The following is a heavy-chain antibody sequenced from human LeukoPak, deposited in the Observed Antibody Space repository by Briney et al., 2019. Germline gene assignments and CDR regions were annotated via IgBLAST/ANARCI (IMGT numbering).Heavy chain of an antibody. CDR2: INTDGNYI. Sequence: RGSLRLSCAASGFIFSSHAMHWVRQAPGKGLESVSSINTDGNYIYYVESVRGRFTISRDNSKNTLHLQMGSLRPEDMAVYYCVRGGTYSSSSLNSWGQGTLVTVSS. CDR3: VRGGTYSSSSLNS. V-gene: IGHV3-64*02. D-gene: IGHD6-6*01. CDR1: GFIFSSHA. J-gene: IGHJ4*02.